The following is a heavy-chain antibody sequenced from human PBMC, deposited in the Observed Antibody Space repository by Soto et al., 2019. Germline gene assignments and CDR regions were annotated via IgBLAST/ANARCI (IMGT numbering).Heavy chain of an antibody. CDR3: VRSPGWYRVDY. V-gene: IGHV4-4*02. J-gene: IGHJ4*02. CDR2: ISHSGST. CDR1: GASISSANF. D-gene: IGHD6-19*01. Sequence: QVQLQESGPGLVEPSGTLSLTCAVSGASISSANFWGWVRQPPGKGLEWIGDISHSGSTNYNPSLKSTVTISLDKSKSQVSLKVNSVTAADTAVYYCVRSPGWYRVDYWGQGILVTVSS.